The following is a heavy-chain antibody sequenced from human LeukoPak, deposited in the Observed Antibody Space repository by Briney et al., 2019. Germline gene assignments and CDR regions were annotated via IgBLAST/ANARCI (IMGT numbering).Heavy chain of an antibody. J-gene: IGHJ5*02. D-gene: IGHD1-1*01. V-gene: IGHV4-61*02. CDR1: GGSVSSGSYY. CDR2: IYTTGST. Sequence: PSETLSLTCTVSGGSVSSGSYYWSWIRQPAGKGLEWIGRIYTTGSTNYNPSLKSRVTISVDTSKNQFSLKLTSVTAADTAVYFCARGTQYGTNWPPGFDPWGQGTLVTVSS. CDR3: ARGTQYGTNWPPGFDP.